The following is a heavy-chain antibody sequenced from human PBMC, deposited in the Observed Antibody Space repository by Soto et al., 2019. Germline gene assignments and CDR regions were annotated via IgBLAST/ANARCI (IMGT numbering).Heavy chain of an antibody. CDR3: ARIKWGLDYYSGMDV. V-gene: IGHV1-2*02. J-gene: IGHJ6*02. Sequence: QVQLVQSGAEVTKSGASVKVSCKASGYTFSDYFIQWLRQAPGQGLEWVAWINPKTAATNYAKKFQDRVTLTSDTSFSTAYLELTRLRPDDTAVYYCARIKWGLDYYSGMDVWGQGTAVTVSS. CDR1: GYTFSDYF. D-gene: IGHD1-26*01. CDR2: INPKTAAT.